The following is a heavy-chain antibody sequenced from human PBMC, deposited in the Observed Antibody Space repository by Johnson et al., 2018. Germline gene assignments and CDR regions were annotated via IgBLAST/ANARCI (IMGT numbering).Heavy chain of an antibody. CDR3: ARERGRGLFTDAFGI. D-gene: IGHD5-12*01. V-gene: IGHV3-33*01. CDR1: GFTFSSYG. Sequence: QVQLVQSGGGVVQPGRSLRLSCAASGFTFSSYGMHWVRQAPGKGLEWVAVIWYDGSNKYYADSVKGRFTISRDNSKNTLYLQMNSLRAEDTAVYYSARERGRGLFTDAFGIWGQGTMVTVSS. J-gene: IGHJ3*02. CDR2: IWYDGSNK.